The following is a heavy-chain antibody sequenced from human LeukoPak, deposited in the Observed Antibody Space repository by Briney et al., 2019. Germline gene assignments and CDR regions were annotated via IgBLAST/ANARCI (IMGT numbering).Heavy chain of an antibody. J-gene: IGHJ4*02. Sequence: PSETLSLTCTVSGGSISSYYWSWIRQPPGKGLEWIGYIYYSGSTNYNPSLKSRVTISVDTSKNQFSLKLSSVTAADTAVYYCARGWYRESFDYWGQGTLVTVSS. CDR1: GGSISSYY. D-gene: IGHD6-13*01. CDR3: ARGWYRESFDY. CDR2: IYYSGST. V-gene: IGHV4-59*01.